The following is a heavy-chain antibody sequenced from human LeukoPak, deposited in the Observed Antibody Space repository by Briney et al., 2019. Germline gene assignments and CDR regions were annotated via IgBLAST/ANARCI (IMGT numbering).Heavy chain of an antibody. CDR2: INSDGSST. D-gene: IGHD6-13*01. CDR1: GFTFSSYW. Sequence: GGSLRLSCAASGFTFSSYWLHWVRQAPGKGRVWVSRINSDGSSTSYADSVKGRFTISRDNAKNTLYLQMNSLRAEDTAVYYCARDKAAGNAFDIWGQGTMVTVSS. V-gene: IGHV3-74*01. J-gene: IGHJ3*02. CDR3: ARDKAAGNAFDI.